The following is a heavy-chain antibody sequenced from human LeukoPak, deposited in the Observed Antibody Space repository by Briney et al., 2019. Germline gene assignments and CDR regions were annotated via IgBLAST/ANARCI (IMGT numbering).Heavy chain of an antibody. CDR2: IYYSGST. CDR3: ASAVGGWYKSFDY. Sequence: PSETLSLTCTVSGDSISSSSYYWGWTRQPPGKGLEWIGSIYYSGSTYYNPSLKSRVIISVDTSKNQFSLKLSSVTAADTAVYYCASAVGGWYKSFDYWGQGTLVTVSS. D-gene: IGHD6-19*01. J-gene: IGHJ4*02. CDR1: GDSISSSSYY. V-gene: IGHV4-39*01.